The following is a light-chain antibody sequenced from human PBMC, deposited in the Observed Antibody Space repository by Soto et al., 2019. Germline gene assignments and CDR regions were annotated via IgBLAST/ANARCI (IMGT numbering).Light chain of an antibody. CDR3: QKYSSVPV. CDR2: AAS. Sequence: DIQMTQSPTSLSASVGDRVTITCRASQDIRNFVAWYQQKPGKAPKLLIYAASTLQSEVPSRFSGSGSGTDFTLTINGLQPEDVATYSCQKYSSVPVFGPGTKVEIK. J-gene: IGKJ3*01. CDR1: QDIRNF. V-gene: IGKV1-27*01.